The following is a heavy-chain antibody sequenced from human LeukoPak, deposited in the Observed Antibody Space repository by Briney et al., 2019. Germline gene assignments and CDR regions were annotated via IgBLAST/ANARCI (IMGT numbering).Heavy chain of an antibody. J-gene: IGHJ3*02. Sequence: PGGSLRLSCAASGSTFSTYAMNWVRQAPGKGLEWVSVISGSGGGTYYADSVKGRFTISRDDSKNMLFLQMNSLRAEDTALYYCAKSPYSGAARGAFDIWGQGTMVTVSS. CDR3: AKSPYSGAARGAFDI. CDR2: ISGSGGGT. V-gene: IGHV3-23*01. D-gene: IGHD6-6*01. CDR1: GSTFSTYA.